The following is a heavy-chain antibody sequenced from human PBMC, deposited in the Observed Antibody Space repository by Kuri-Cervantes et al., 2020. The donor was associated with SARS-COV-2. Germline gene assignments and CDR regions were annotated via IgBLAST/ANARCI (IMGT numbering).Heavy chain of an antibody. D-gene: IGHD2-2*01. CDR1: GGTFSSYA. CDR2: IIPIFGTA. Sequence: PSVKVSCKASGGTFSSYAISWVRQAPGQGLEWMGGIIPIFGTANYAQKFQGRVTITTDESTSTAYMELSSLRSEDTAVYYCARGGWFRKPAAISYYYYYMDVWGKGTTVTVSS. CDR3: ARGGWFRKPAAISYYYYYMDV. J-gene: IGHJ6*03. V-gene: IGHV1-69*05.